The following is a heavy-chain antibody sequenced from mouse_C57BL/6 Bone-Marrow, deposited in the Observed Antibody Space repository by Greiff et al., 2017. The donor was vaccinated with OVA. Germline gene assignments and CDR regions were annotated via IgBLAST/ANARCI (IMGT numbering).Heavy chain of an antibody. Sequence: VQLKESGPGLVQPSQSLSITCTVSGFSLTSYGVHWVRQSPGKGLEWLGVIWSGGSTDYNAAFISRLSISKDNSKSQVFFIMNSRQADDTAIYYCARPTTMVTTAWFAYWGQGTLVTVSA. V-gene: IGHV2-2*01. D-gene: IGHD2-1*01. CDR3: ARPTTMVTTAWFAY. J-gene: IGHJ3*01. CDR1: GFSLTSYG. CDR2: IWSGGST.